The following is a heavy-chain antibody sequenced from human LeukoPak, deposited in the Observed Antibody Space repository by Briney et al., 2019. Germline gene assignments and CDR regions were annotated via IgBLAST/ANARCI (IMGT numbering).Heavy chain of an antibody. CDR1: GFTFSNAW. Sequence: GSLRLSCAASGFTFSNAWMSWVRQAPGKGLEWVGRIKSKTDGGTTDYAAPVKGRFTISRDDSKNMLYLQMNSLKTEDTAVYYCTTDTYCTNGVCYVYWGQGTLVTVSS. CDR3: TTDTYCTNGVCYVY. J-gene: IGHJ4*02. CDR2: IKSKTDGGTT. D-gene: IGHD2-8*01. V-gene: IGHV3-15*01.